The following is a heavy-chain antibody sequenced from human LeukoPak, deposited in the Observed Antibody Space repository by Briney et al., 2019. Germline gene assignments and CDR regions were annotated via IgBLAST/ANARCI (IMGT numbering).Heavy chain of an antibody. J-gene: IGHJ5*01. V-gene: IGHV3-23*01. Sequence: GGSLRLSCAASGFTFSFYSMNWVRQAPGKGLEWVASMCGTAGCTFYPDSVKGRFTISRDNSKNVLYLRMNSLTAEDTAIYYCAKDRPNFHENSGHYYRRDGDSWGQGTLVTVSS. CDR1: GFTFSFYS. CDR2: MCGTAGCT. CDR3: AKDRPNFHENSGHYYRRDGDS. D-gene: IGHD3-22*01.